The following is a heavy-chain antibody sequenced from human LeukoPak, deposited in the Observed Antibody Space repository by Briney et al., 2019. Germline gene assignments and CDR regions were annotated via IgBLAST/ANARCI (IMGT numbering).Heavy chain of an antibody. V-gene: IGHV1-8*01. CDR3: ARGGIVVVPAAMPGFYYYYYMDV. D-gene: IGHD2-2*01. Sequence: ASVKVSCKASGYTFTSYDINWVRQATGQGLEWMGWMNPNGGNTGYAQKFQGRVTMTRNTSISTAYMELSSLRSEDTAVYYCARGGIVVVPAAMPGFYYYYYMDVWGKGTTVTVSS. CDR2: MNPNGGNT. CDR1: GYTFTSYD. J-gene: IGHJ6*03.